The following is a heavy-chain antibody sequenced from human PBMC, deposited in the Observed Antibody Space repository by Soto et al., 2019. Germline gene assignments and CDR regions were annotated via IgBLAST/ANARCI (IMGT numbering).Heavy chain of an antibody. CDR1: GFTFSSYA. J-gene: IGHJ6*03. V-gene: IGHV3-23*01. Sequence: GGSLRLSCAASGFTFSSYAMSWVRQAPGKGLEWVSSIGGGGGITYYADSVKGRFTISRDNSKNTLYLQMNSLRAEDTAVFYCAKERGTTSIYYYYYMDVWGKGTTVTVSS. CDR2: IGGGGGIT. CDR3: AKERGTTSIYYYYYMDV. D-gene: IGHD1-7*01.